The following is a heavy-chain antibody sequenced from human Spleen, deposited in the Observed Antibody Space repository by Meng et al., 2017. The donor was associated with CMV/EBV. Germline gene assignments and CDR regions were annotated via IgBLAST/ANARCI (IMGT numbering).Heavy chain of an antibody. CDR2: IHYSGTT. CDR1: DGFTTSDDYY. J-gene: IGHJ4*02. CDR3: ARDSPGGYGYFDS. Sequence: EQREEAGPGLVKPSQTLSLNCTVSDGFTTSDDYYWSWIRQPPGKGLEWIGYIHYSGTTYYNPSLKSRIAISLDTSKNQFSLNLNSVTAADAAVYYCARDSPGGYGYFDSWGQGTLVTVFS. D-gene: IGHD5-12*01. V-gene: IGHV4-30-4*01.